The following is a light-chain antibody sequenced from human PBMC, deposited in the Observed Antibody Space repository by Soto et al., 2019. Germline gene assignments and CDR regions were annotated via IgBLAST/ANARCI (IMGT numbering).Light chain of an antibody. CDR2: DAS. CDR3: QQFHNLPQT. V-gene: IGKV1-33*01. Sequence: DIQMTQSPSSLSASVGDRVTITCQASQDISNYLNWYQQKSGQVPKLLIFDASNLETGVPSRFSGSGSGTDFTFTIISLQPEDFATYYCQQFHNLPQTFGQGTKVDNK. CDR1: QDISNY. J-gene: IGKJ1*01.